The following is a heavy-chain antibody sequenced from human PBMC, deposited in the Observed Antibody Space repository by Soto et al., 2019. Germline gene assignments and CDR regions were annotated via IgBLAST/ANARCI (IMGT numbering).Heavy chain of an antibody. CDR2: IIGANGDT. V-gene: IGHV3-23*01. CDR3: AKDKEPDGAWDIDY. CDR1: GFTFRSYT. Sequence: EVQLLESGGDLVQPGGSLRLSCAASGFTFRSYTMSWVRQAPGKGLEWVSSIIGANGDTFSADSVTGRFTISRDISKSTLYLQMNGLRVYDTAIYYCAKDKEPDGAWDIDYWGHGTLVTVSS. D-gene: IGHD4-17*01. J-gene: IGHJ4*01.